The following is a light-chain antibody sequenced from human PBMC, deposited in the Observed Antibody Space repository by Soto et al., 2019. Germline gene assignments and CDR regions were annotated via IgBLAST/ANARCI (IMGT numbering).Light chain of an antibody. J-gene: IGKJ5*01. CDR2: ASS. Sequence: EIVLKQSPGTLSLCPGERATLSCRTSESIGSNFLAWYQHKPGQAPRLLIYASSNRATGIPDRFSGSASGTDFTLTINRLEPEDFAVYYCQLYGISPHFGQGTRLKI. CDR1: ESIGSNF. CDR3: QLYGISPH. V-gene: IGKV3-20*01.